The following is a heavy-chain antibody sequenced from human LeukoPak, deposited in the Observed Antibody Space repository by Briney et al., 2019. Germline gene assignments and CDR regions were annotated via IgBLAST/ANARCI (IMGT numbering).Heavy chain of an antibody. V-gene: IGHV4-31*03. J-gene: IGHJ3*02. D-gene: IGHD2-15*01. Sequence: PSETLSLTCTVSGGSISSGGYYWSWIRQHPGKGLEWIGYIYYSGSTYYNPSLKSRVTISVYTSKNQVSLKLSSVTAADTAVYYCARAVCSGGSCYFSLGSAFDICGQGTMLTVSS. CDR1: GGSISSGGYY. CDR2: IYYSGST. CDR3: ARAVCSGGSCYFSLGSAFDI.